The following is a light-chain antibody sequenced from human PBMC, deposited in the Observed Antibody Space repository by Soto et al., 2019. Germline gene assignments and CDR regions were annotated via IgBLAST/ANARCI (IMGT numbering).Light chain of an antibody. CDR3: SSYTSSSPVV. J-gene: IGLJ2*01. CDR2: DVS. Sequence: QSAVTQPASVSGSPGQSITISSPGPGGAVGGYNYVSWYQQHPGKAPKLMIYDVSSRPSGVSNRFSGSKSGNTASLTISGLQAEVEADYYCSSYTSSSPVVFGGGTKLTVL. V-gene: IGLV2-14*01. CDR1: GGAVGGYNY.